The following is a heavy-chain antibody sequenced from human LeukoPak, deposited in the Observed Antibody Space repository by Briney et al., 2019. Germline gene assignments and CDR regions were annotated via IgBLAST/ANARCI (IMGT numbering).Heavy chain of an antibody. Sequence: GGSLRLSRAASGFTFSIYSMTWVRQAPGKGMEWVSAISGNSRDTHYIDSVKGRFTISRDNSKNTLYLQKNSLRDDDTAVYYCARYCSGGSCFLNYYGMDVWGQGTTVTVSS. J-gene: IGHJ6*02. CDR3: ARYCSGGSCFLNYYGMDV. D-gene: IGHD2-15*01. V-gene: IGHV3-23*01. CDR2: ISGNSRDT. CDR1: GFTFSIYS.